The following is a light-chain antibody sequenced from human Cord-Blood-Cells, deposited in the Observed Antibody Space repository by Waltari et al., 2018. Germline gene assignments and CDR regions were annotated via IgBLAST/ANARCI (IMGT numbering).Light chain of an antibody. CDR2: EGS. Sequence: QSALTQPASVSGSPGQSITISCTGTSSDVGSYNLVSWYLQHPGKAPKLMIYEGSKRPSGVSNRFSGSKSGNTVSLTISGLQAEDEADYYCCSYAGSSTWVFGGGTKLTVL. V-gene: IGLV2-23*01. CDR3: CSYAGSSTWV. J-gene: IGLJ3*02. CDR1: SSDVGSYNL.